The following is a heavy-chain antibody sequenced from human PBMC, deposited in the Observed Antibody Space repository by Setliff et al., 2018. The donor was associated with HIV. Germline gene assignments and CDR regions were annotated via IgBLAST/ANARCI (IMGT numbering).Heavy chain of an antibody. CDR3: ARTTIVAVPAANYYFDF. J-gene: IGHJ4*02. Sequence: SEALSLTCTVSGGSISSTGYYWGWIRQPPGKGLEWIGSISYSGSTYYNPSLKSRVTIAVDTSKNQFSLNLRSVTVADTAVYYCARTTIVAVPAANYYFDFWGQGDLVTVSS. CDR1: GGSISSTGYY. CDR2: ISYSGST. V-gene: IGHV4-39*07. D-gene: IGHD2-2*01.